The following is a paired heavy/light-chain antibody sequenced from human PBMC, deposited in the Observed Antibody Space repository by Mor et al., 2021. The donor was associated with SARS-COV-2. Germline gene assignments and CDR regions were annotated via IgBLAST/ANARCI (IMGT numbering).Heavy chain of an antibody. Sequence: EVQLVESGGGLIQPGGSLRLSCSPSGFTVSGDHMSWVRQAPGKGLECVSIISGGGTTYYADSVKGRFTISRDISKNTLYLQMNDLRAEDAAAYFCATGGDFKGNSKNHFGFWGQGTLVTVSS. CDR3: ATGGDFKGNSKNHFGF. D-gene: IGHD3-3*01. J-gene: IGHJ4*02. CDR2: ISGGGTT. V-gene: IGHV3-53*01. CDR1: GFTVSGDH.
Light chain of an antibody. Sequence: DIQMTQSPSTLSASVGDRVTITCRASQSISSWLAWYQQKPGKAPKLLIYKASSLESGVPSRFSGSGSGTEFILTISSLQPDDFVTYYCQQYNDYPTFGQGTRLEIK. CDR1: QSISSW. J-gene: IGKJ5*01. V-gene: IGKV1-5*03. CDR2: KAS. CDR3: QQYNDYPT.